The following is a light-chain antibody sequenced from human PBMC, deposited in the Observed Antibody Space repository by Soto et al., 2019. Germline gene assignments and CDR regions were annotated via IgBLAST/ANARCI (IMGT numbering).Light chain of an antibody. CDR3: QQYGRSRWT. J-gene: IGKJ1*01. Sequence: EIVLTQTPGTLSLSTRERATLSCRARQSVSGSYLAWYQQRPGQAPRLLIYGASSRATGIPDRFSGSGCGTDFTLTITRLEPEDFAVYYCQQYGRSRWTFGRGTKVDIK. CDR2: GAS. CDR1: QSVSGSY. V-gene: IGKV3-20*01.